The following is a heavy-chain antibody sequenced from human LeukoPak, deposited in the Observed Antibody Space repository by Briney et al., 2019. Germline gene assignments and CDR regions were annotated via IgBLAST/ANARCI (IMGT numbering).Heavy chain of an antibody. V-gene: IGHV1-8*01. CDR3: ARDRGGPYSSSWYSDY. J-gene: IGHJ4*02. D-gene: IGHD6-13*01. CDR2: MNPNSGNT. CDR1: GYTFTSYD. Sequence: GASVKVSCTASGYTFTSYDINWVRQATGQGLEWMGWMNPNSGNTGYAQKFQGRVTMTRNTSITTAYMELSSLRSDDTAVYYCARDRGGPYSSSWYSDYWGQGTLVTVSS.